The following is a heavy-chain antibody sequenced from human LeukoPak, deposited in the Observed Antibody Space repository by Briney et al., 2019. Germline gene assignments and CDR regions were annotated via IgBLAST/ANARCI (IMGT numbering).Heavy chain of an antibody. CDR3: ARGAPPRWAAAGMYYYYYYMDV. V-gene: IGHV4-34*01. Sequence: SETLSLTCAVYRGSFSGYYWSWIRQPPGKGLEWIGEINHIGSTNYNPSLKSRVTISVDTSKNQFSLKLSSVTAADTAVYYCARGAPPRWAAAGMYYYYYYMDVWGKGTTVTVSS. CDR1: RGSFSGYY. D-gene: IGHD6-13*01. CDR2: INHIGST. J-gene: IGHJ6*03.